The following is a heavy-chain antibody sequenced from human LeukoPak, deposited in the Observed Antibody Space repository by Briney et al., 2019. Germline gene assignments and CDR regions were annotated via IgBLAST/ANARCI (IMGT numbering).Heavy chain of an antibody. CDR2: IYYSGST. CDR3: ARAHAKYYGSGSPINWFDP. V-gene: IGHV4-39*01. D-gene: IGHD3-10*01. CDR1: GGSIRSSGYY. Sequence: PSETLSLTCSVSGGSIRSSGYYWGWIRQPPGKGLEWIGSIYYSGSTYYNPSLKSRVTISVDTSKNQFPLKLSSVTAADTAVYYCARAHAKYYGSGSPINWFDPWGQGTLVTVSS. J-gene: IGHJ5*02.